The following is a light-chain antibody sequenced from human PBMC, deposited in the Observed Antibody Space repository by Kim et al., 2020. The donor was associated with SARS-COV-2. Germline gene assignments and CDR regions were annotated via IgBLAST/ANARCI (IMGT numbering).Light chain of an antibody. CDR3: QAWDSSTVV. J-gene: IGLJ2*01. CDR2: QDS. CDR1: KVGDKY. V-gene: IGLV3-1*01. Sequence: VSPGQTASITCSGDKVGDKYACWYQQKPCQSPVLVIYQDSKRPSGIPERFSGSNSGNTATLTISGTQAMDEADYYCQAWDSSTVVFGGGTQLTVL.